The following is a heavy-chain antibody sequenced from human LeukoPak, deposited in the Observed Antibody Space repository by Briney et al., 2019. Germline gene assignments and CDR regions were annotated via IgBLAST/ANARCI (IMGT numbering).Heavy chain of an antibody. CDR1: GYTFTSYG. V-gene: IGHV1-18*01. CDR3: ARDLGHFTMVRGADY. CDR2: ISAYNGNT. J-gene: IGHJ4*01. D-gene: IGHD3-10*01. Sequence: ASVKVSCKASGYTFTSYGLSWVRQAPGQGLEWMGWISAYNGNTNYAQKLQGRVTMTTDTSTSTAYMELRSLRSDDTAVYYCARDLGHFTMVRGADYWGQGTLVTVSS.